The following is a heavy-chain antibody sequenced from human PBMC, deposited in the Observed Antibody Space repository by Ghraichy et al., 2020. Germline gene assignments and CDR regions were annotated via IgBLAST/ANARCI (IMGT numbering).Heavy chain of an antibody. CDR3: ARGGQEYYDFWSGYHTPLDY. V-gene: IGHV4-34*01. CDR2: INHSGST. D-gene: IGHD3-3*01. J-gene: IGHJ4*02. CDR1: GGSFSGYY. Sequence: SETLSLTCAVYGGSFSGYYWSWIRQPPGKGLEWIGEINHSGSTNYNPSLKSRVTISVDMSKNQFSLKLSSVTAADTAVYYCARGGQEYYDFWSGYHTPLDYWGQGTLVTVSS.